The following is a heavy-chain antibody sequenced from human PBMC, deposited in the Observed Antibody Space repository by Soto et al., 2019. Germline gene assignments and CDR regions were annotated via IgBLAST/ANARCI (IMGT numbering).Heavy chain of an antibody. Sequence: GGFLRLSCAASGFTFSSYAMSWVRQAPGKGLEWVAGISGGGGSTYYADSVKGRFTISRDTSKNTVYLQLNSLRAEDTAVYYCAKGFIVVVTVLRPDDAFDIWGQGTMVTVSS. CDR1: GFTFSSYA. V-gene: IGHV3-23*01. CDR2: ISGGGGST. CDR3: AKGFIVVVTVLRPDDAFDI. D-gene: IGHD2-21*02. J-gene: IGHJ3*02.